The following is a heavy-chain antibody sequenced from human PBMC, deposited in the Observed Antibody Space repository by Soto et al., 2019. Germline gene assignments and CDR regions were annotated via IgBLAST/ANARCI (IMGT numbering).Heavy chain of an antibody. Sequence: ASVKVSGKASGGTCSSYAISLLRQAPVQVLEWMGGIIPIFGTANYAQKFQGRVTITADKSTSTAYMELSSLRSEDTAVYYCARSLDVVPAANVYYYYGMDVWGQGTTVTV. CDR2: IIPIFGTA. V-gene: IGHV1-69*06. CDR3: ARSLDVVPAANVYYYYGMDV. D-gene: IGHD2-2*01. J-gene: IGHJ6*02. CDR1: GGTCSSYA.